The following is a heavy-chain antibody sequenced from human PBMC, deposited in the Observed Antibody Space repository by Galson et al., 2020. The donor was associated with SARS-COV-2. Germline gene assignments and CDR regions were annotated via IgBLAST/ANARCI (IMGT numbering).Heavy chain of an antibody. J-gene: IGHJ6*03. D-gene: IGHD3-22*01. CDR1: CGSFSDYY. CDR2: INHSGST. CDR3: ARSRQDVTMIVVIITAYYHYKDV. V-gene: IGHV4-34*01. Sequence: SQTLSLTCAVYCGSFSDYYWSWIRQPPGKGLEWIGEINHSGSTKSSPSLKSRVTIAVDTSKNKFSLKLTSMTAADTAFYYCARSRQDVTMIVVIITAYYHYKDVWSKGTSVTISS.